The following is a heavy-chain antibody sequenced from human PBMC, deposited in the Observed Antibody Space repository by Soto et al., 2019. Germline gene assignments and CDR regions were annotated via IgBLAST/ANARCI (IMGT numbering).Heavy chain of an antibody. Sequence: GGSLRLSCAASGFTFSSYSMNWVRQAPGKGLEWVSSISSSSSYIYYADSVKGRFTISRDNAKNSLYLQMNSLRAEDTAVYYCARDEGDLDGYNPGGYFDYWGQGTLVTVSS. J-gene: IGHJ4*02. D-gene: IGHD6-25*01. CDR3: ARDEGDLDGYNPGGYFDY. CDR1: GFTFSSYS. CDR2: ISSSSSYI. V-gene: IGHV3-21*01.